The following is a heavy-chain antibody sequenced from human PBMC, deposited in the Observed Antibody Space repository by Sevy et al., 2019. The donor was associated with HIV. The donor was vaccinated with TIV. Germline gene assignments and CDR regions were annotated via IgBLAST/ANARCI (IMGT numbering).Heavy chain of an antibody. J-gene: IGHJ4*02. CDR1: GFTFNNYA. CDR3: AKGRSITTRHLSFYYFDH. Sequence: GGSLRLSCTASGFTFNNYAMSWVRQAPGKGLEWVSAISGSVGSSYYADSVKGRFTISRDNSKNTLHLQMNSLRAEDTAVYYCAKGRSITTRHLSFYYFDHWGQGTLVTVSS. CDR2: ISGSVGSS. D-gene: IGHD6-6*01. V-gene: IGHV3-23*01.